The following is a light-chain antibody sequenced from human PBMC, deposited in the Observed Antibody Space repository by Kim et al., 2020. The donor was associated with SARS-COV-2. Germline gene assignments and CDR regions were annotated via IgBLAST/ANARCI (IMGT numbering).Light chain of an antibody. CDR2: NDN. CDR3: AAWDDTLNVRM. J-gene: IGLJ3*02. V-gene: IGLV1-44*01. CDR1: RSNIGSNI. Sequence: GQRVTISCSGSRSNIGSNIVKWYQQLPGTAPKLLIYNDNQRPSGVPDRFSGSKSGTSASLAISGLQSEDEADYYCAAWDDTLNVRMFGGGTKVAVL.